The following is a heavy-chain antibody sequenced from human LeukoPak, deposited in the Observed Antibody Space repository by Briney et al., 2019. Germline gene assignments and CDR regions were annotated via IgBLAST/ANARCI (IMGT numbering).Heavy chain of an antibody. CDR2: ISAYNGNT. CDR1: GYTFLNCG. D-gene: IGHD5-18*01. Sequence: ASVKVSCKASGYTFLNCGISWVRQAPGQWLEWMGWISAYNGNTNYAQKLQGRVTMTTDTSTSTAYMELRSLRSDDTAVYYCARGYSYGHYFDYWGQGTLVTVSS. V-gene: IGHV1-18*01. CDR3: ARGYSYGHYFDY. J-gene: IGHJ4*02.